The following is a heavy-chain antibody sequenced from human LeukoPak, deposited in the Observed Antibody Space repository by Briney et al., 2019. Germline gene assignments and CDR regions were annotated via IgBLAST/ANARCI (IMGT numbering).Heavy chain of an antibody. V-gene: IGHV3-15*05. Sequence: GGSLRLSCAASGFTFSNAWMSWVRQAPGKGLEWVGRIKSKTDGGTTDYAAPVKGRFTISRDNAKKTLYLEMNSLRVEDTAVYYCAREYYGILTGYYLDVWGKGTTVTVSS. J-gene: IGHJ6*03. D-gene: IGHD3-9*01. CDR2: IKSKTDGGTT. CDR1: GFTFSNAW. CDR3: AREYYGILTGYYLDV.